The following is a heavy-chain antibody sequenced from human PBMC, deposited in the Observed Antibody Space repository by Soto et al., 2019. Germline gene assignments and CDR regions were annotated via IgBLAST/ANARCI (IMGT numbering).Heavy chain of an antibody. Sequence: PGGSLRLSCAASGFTFSSYGMHWVRQAPGRGLEWVAVIWYDGSNKYYADSVKGRFTISRDNSKNTLYLQMNSLRAEDTAVYYCARGPHNYYRARGYAFDIWGQGTMVTVSS. CDR1: GFTFSSYG. J-gene: IGHJ3*02. CDR2: IWYDGSNK. CDR3: ARGPHNYYRARGYAFDI. D-gene: IGHD3-10*01. V-gene: IGHV3-33*01.